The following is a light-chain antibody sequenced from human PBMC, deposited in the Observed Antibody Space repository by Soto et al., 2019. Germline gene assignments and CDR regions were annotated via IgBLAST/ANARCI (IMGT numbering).Light chain of an antibody. J-gene: IGKJ4*01. V-gene: IGKV3-20*01. Sequence: EIVLTQSPGTLSLSPGERATLSCRASQSVSSNYLAWYQQKPGQAPRLLIYGASSRATGIPERFSGSVSGTDFTLTIRILEPEDFAVYYCQQYGGSPLVTFGGGTKVEIK. CDR3: QQYGGSPLVT. CDR1: QSVSSNY. CDR2: GAS.